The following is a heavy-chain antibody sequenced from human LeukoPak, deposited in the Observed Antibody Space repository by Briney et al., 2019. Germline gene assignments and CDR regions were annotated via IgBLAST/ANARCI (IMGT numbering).Heavy chain of an antibody. Sequence: ASVKVSCTASGYTFTGYYLHWVRQAPGPGLEWMGWISPNSDDTNYAQKFRGRVNMTRETSISTAYMELGRLRSEYTAIYDCARGGFYYWGQGTLVTVSS. CDR3: ARGGFYY. J-gene: IGHJ4*02. V-gene: IGHV1-2*02. CDR1: GYTFTGYY. CDR2: ISPNSDDT.